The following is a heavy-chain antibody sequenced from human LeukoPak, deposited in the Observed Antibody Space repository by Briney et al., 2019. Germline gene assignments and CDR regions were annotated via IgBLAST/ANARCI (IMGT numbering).Heavy chain of an antibody. CDR3: AREGDSSSWLPFDY. J-gene: IGHJ4*02. D-gene: IGHD6-13*01. V-gene: IGHV3-33*01. CDR1: GFTFSSYG. CDR2: IWYDGSNK. Sequence: PGRSLRLSCAASGFTFSSYGMHWVRQAPGKGLEWVALIWYDGSNKYYADSVKGRFTISRDNAKNTLYLQVNSLRAEDTAVYYCAREGDSSSWLPFDYWGQGTLVTVSS.